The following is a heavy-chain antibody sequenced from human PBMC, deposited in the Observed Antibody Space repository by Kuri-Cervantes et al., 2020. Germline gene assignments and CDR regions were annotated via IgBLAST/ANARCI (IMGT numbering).Heavy chain of an antibody. Sequence: SETLSLTCAVSGAPFGAYYWSWIRQPPGKGLEWIGEINHSGSTNYNPSLKSRVTISVDTSKTQFSLKLSSVTAADTAVYYCARQMVLRKTVVVPAVRRAFDIWGQGTMVTVSS. CDR3: ARQMVLRKTVVVPAVRRAFDI. V-gene: IGHV4-34*01. CDR2: INHSGST. J-gene: IGHJ3*02. CDR1: GAPFGAYY. D-gene: IGHD2-2*01.